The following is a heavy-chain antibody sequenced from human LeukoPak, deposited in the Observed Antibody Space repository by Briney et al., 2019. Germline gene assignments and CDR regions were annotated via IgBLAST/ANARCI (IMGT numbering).Heavy chain of an antibody. CDR2: INHSGST. J-gene: IGHJ4*02. CDR3: ARGREDPPGLDY. Sequence: SETLSLTCAVYGGSFSGYYWSWIRQPPGKGLEWIGEINHSGSTNYNPSLKSRVTISVDTSKNQFSLKLSSVTAADTAVYYCARGREDPPGLDYWGQGTLVTVSS. V-gene: IGHV4-34*01. D-gene: IGHD1-26*01. CDR1: GGSFSGYY.